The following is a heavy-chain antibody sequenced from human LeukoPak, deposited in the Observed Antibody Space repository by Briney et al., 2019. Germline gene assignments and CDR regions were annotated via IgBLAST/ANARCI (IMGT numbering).Heavy chain of an antibody. CDR1: RVTLSTSW. CDR3: ARSIGYVES. CDR2: VSTDGSTT. Sequence: GGSLRLSCAASRVTLSTSWMHWGRQASGEGVEWVSHVSTDGSTTAYAGSVKGRFTISRENAKNTVYLQMNSLRAEDTAVYYCARSIGYVESWGQGTLVTVSS. D-gene: IGHD5-18*01. J-gene: IGHJ5*02. V-gene: IGHV3-74*01.